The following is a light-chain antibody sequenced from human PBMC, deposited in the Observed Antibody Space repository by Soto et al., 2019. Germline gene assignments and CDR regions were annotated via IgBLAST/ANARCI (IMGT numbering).Light chain of an antibody. CDR2: DTS. CDR3: QQYGSSQS. J-gene: IGKJ1*01. CDR1: QSVVGGF. Sequence: DIVLTQSPATLSLSPGDRVTLYCGASQSVVGGFFAWYQQKPGLAPRLIIYDTSIRASDIPDRISGSGSGTHFTISITRVEPEDFAVYYCQQYGSSQSYGQGTKVVI. V-gene: IGKV3D-20*01.